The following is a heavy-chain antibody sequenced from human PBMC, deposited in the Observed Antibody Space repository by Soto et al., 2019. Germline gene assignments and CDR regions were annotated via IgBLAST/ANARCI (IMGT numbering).Heavy chain of an antibody. CDR2: IYPGDSDT. CDR3: ARFRVTLNYYYGMDV. D-gene: IGHD4-4*01. V-gene: IGHV5-51*01. J-gene: IGHJ6*02. Sequence: GESLKISCKGSGSTFTTYWIGWVRQMPGKGLEWMGIIYPGDSDTRYSPSFQGQVTISADKSISTAYLQWSSLKASDTAMYYCARFRVTLNYYYGMDVWGQGTTVTVSS. CDR1: GSTFTTYW.